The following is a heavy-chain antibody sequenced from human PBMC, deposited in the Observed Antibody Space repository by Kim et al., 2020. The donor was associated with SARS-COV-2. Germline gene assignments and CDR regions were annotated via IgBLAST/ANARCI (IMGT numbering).Heavy chain of an antibody. J-gene: IGHJ5*02. CDR3: ARDYCSGGSCYSDNWFDP. Sequence: GGSLRLSCAASGFTFSDYYMSWIRQAPGKGLEWVSYISSSGSTIYYADSVKGRFTISRDNAKNSLYLQMNSLRAEDTAVYYCARDYCSGGSCYSDNWFDPWGQGTLVTVSS. CDR2: ISSSGSTI. V-gene: IGHV3-11*04. D-gene: IGHD2-15*01. CDR1: GFTFSDYY.